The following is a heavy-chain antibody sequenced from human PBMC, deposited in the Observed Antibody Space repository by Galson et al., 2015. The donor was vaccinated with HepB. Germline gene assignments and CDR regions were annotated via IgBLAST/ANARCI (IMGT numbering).Heavy chain of an antibody. J-gene: IGHJ4*02. Sequence: SLRLSCAASGFTFSGYWMTWVRQAPGKGLEWVASINQDESSECYVDSLKGRFTISRDNAKNSVYLQMNSLRAEDTAVYYCARIGYTQWSVDDWGQGTLVTVSS. CDR3: ARIGYTQWSVDD. D-gene: IGHD6-13*01. CDR1: GFTFSGYW. CDR2: INQDESSE. V-gene: IGHV3-7*01.